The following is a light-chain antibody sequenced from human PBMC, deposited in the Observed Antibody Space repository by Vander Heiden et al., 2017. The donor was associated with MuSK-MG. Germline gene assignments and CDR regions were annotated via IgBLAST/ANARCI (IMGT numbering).Light chain of an antibody. Sequence: DIQMTQSPSTLSAYVGDRVTITCRASQSIDSWLAWYQQKPGKAPKLLIYDASRLETGVPSRFSGSGSGTEFTLTISSLQPDDFATYSCKQYSSYPGTFGQGTKVEIK. J-gene: IGKJ1*01. CDR1: QSIDSW. CDR2: DAS. CDR3: KQYSSYPGT. V-gene: IGKV1-5*01.